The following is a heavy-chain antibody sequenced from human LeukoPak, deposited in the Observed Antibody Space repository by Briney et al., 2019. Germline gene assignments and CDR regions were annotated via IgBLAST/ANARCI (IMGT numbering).Heavy chain of an antibody. J-gene: IGHJ4*02. Sequence: GASVKVSCKASGYTFTGYYMHWVRQAPGQGLEWMGGIIPIFGTANYAQKFQGRVTITADKSTSTAYMELSSLRSEDTAVYYCARDRGFLGTMVYYFDYWGQGTLVTVSS. V-gene: IGHV1-69*06. CDR2: IIPIFGTA. D-gene: IGHD3-10*01. CDR1: GYTFTGYY. CDR3: ARDRGFLGTMVYYFDY.